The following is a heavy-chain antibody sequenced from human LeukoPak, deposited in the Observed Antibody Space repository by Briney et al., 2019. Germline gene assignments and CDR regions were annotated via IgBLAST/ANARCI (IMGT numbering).Heavy chain of an antibody. CDR3: AREREVATYYFDP. D-gene: IGHD5-12*01. J-gene: IGHJ5*02. Sequence: PGRSLRLSCAASGFTFSSYGMHWVRQAPGKGLEWVAVIWYDGSNKYYADSVKGRFTISRDNSKNTLYLQMNSLRAEDTAVYYCAREREVATYYFDPWGQGTLVTVSS. CDR2: IWYDGSNK. CDR1: GFTFSSYG. V-gene: IGHV3-33*01.